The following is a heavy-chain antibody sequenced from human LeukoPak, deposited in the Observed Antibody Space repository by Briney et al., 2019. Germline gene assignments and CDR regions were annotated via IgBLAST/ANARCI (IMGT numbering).Heavy chain of an antibody. J-gene: IGHJ4*02. CDR1: GGSISSSSYY. CDR3: ARLNRISGFFDY. V-gene: IGHV4-39*01. Sequence: SETLSLTCTVSGGSISSSSYYWGWIRQPPGKGLEWIGSIYSSGSTYYNPSLKSPVTISVDTSKNRFSLKLTSVNAADTAVYYCARLNRISGFFDYWGQGTLVTVSS. CDR2: IYSSGST. D-gene: IGHD6-25*01.